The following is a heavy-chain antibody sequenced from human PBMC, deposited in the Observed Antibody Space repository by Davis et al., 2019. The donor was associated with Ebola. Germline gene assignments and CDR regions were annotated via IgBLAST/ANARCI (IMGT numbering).Heavy chain of an antibody. CDR1: GFVFRNYV. V-gene: IGHV3-23*01. CDR2: LGTSADT. D-gene: IGHD1-26*01. Sequence: GESLKISCAASGFVFRNYVMSWVRQAPGKGLEWVSTLGTSADTYYADSVKGRFTISRDNSKNTLSLQMNGLRVEDTAIYYCAKDTTNIWFDIWGQGTNVTVSS. J-gene: IGHJ3*02. CDR3: AKDTTNIWFDI.